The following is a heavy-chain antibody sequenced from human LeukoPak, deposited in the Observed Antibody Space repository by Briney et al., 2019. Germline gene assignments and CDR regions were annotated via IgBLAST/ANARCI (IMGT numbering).Heavy chain of an antibody. D-gene: IGHD3-3*01. CDR1: GFTFSSYA. CDR2: ISYDGSKK. J-gene: IGHJ4*02. CDR3: AREPRVYGFWSGLFDY. Sequence: GRSLRLSCAASGFTFSSYAMHWVRQAPGKGLEGVAVISYDGSKKYYADSVKGRFTISRDNAKNTLYLQMNSLRAEDTAVYYCAREPRVYGFWSGLFDYWGQGTLVTVSS. V-gene: IGHV3-30-3*01.